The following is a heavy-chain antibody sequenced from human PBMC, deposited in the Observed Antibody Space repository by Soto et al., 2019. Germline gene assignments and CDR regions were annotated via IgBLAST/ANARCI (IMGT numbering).Heavy chain of an antibody. V-gene: IGHV1-3*01. CDR3: ARVASRQLLYLQVPPGAFDI. CDR1: GYTFTSYS. J-gene: IGHJ3*02. CDR2: INAGNGNT. D-gene: IGHD2-2*02. Sequence: ASVKVSCNASGYTFTSYSMHWVRQAPGQRLEWMGWINAGNGNTKYSQKFQGRVTMTRDTSTSTVYMELSSLRSDDTAVYYCARVASRQLLYLQVPPGAFDIWGQGTMVTVSS.